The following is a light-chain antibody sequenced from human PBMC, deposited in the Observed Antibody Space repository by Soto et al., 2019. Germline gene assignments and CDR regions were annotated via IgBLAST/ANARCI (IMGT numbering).Light chain of an antibody. Sequence: DIQMTQSPSSLSASIGDRVTITCRASQGIRNELGWYQQKPGKAPKRLIYAAASVQSGVPSRFSGSGSVTEFTLTISSQQAEDVATYYGLQHHIYPISFGQGTRMEIK. J-gene: IGKJ5*01. CDR2: AAA. CDR1: QGIRNE. CDR3: LQHHIYPIS. V-gene: IGKV1-17*01.